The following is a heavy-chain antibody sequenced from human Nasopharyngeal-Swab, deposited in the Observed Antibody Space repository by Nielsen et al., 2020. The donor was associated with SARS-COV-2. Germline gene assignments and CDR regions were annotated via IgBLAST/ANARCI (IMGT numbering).Heavy chain of an antibody. CDR3: ARREDTIFGVVTHFDY. Sequence: SETLSLTCAVYGGSFSGYYWSWIRQPPGKGLEWIGEINHSGSTNYNPSLKSRVTISVDTSKNQFSLKLSSVTAAGTAVYYCARREDTIFGVVTHFDYWGQGTLVTVSS. CDR2: INHSGST. V-gene: IGHV4-34*01. CDR1: GGSFSGYY. D-gene: IGHD3-3*01. J-gene: IGHJ4*02.